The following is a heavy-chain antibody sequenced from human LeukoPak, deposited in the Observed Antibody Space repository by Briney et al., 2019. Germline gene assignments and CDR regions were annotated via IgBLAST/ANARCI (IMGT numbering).Heavy chain of an antibody. D-gene: IGHD2-2*01. CDR3: ARGFSVPGYPTLFYYYYGMDV. Sequence: PSQTLSLTCTVSGGSISSGGYYWSWIRQHPGKGLEWIGYIYYSGSTYYNPSLKSRVTISVDTSKNQFSLKLSSVTAADTAVYYCARGFSVPGYPTLFYYYYGMDVWGQGTTVTVSS. V-gene: IGHV4-31*03. CDR2: IYYSGST. J-gene: IGHJ6*02. CDR1: GGSISSGGYY.